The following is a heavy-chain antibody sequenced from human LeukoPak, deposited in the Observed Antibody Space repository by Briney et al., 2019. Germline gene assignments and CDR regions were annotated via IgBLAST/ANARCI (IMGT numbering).Heavy chain of an antibody. CDR1: GGSISSYY. D-gene: IGHD5-18*01. CDR2: IYYSGST. Sequence: SETLSLTCTVSGGSISSYYWSWIRQPPGKGLEWIGYIYYSGSTNYNPSLKSRVTISVDTSKNQFSLKLSSVTAAGTAVYYCARGGYSYDDYWGQGTLVTVSS. J-gene: IGHJ4*02. V-gene: IGHV4-59*01. CDR3: ARGGYSYDDY.